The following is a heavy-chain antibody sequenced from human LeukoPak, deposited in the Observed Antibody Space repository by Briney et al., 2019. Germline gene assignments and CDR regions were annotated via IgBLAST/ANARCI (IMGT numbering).Heavy chain of an antibody. V-gene: IGHV1-58*02. CDR3: AADPASGMPREAFDI. J-gene: IGHJ3*02. CDR2: IVVGSGNT. D-gene: IGHD2-2*01. CDR1: GFTFTSSA. Sequence: SVKVSCKASGFTFTSSAMQWVRQARGQRLEWIGWIVVGSGNTNYAQKFQERVTITRDMFTSTAYMELSSLRSEDTAVYYCAADPASGMPREAFDIWGQGTMVTVSS.